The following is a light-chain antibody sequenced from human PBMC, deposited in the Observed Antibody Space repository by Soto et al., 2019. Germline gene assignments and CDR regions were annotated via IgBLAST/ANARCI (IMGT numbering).Light chain of an antibody. CDR3: SSYTSSRAYV. V-gene: IGLV2-14*01. J-gene: IGLJ1*01. CDR2: EVS. Sequence: QSALTQPASVSGSPGQSITISCTGTSSDVGGYNYVSWYQQQSGKAPKLMIHEVSNRPSGVSNRFSGSKSGNTASLTISGLQAEDEADYYCSSYTSSRAYVFXIGTKVTVL. CDR1: SSDVGGYNY.